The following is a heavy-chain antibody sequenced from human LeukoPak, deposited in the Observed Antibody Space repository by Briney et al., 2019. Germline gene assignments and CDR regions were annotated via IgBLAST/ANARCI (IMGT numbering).Heavy chain of an antibody. J-gene: IGHJ4*02. CDR3: ASKQWLVSDFDY. CDR1: GFPFSSYW. V-gene: IGHV3-7*02. Sequence: GGALRLSFAASGFPFSSYWMNWVRPAPGKGPGWVAKIKQDGSEKYYVDSVKGRFTISRDNAKNSLYLQMNSLRAEDTAVYYCASKQWLVSDFDYWGQGTLVTVSS. D-gene: IGHD6-19*01. CDR2: IKQDGSEK.